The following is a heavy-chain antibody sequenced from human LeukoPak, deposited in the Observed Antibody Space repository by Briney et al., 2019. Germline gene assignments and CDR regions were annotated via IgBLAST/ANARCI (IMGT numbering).Heavy chain of an antibody. Sequence: SETLSLTCTVSGASTTSFYWTWIRQSPEKGLEWIGYIYNYGSTKYEPSLKSRVSISDDTAKNQFSLNVKSVTAADTGVYYCARGFGYGDSRHYDHWGHGIQVTVSS. CDR1: GASTTSFY. CDR3: ARGFGYGDSRHYDH. D-gene: IGHD4-17*01. J-gene: IGHJ4*01. CDR2: IYNYGST. V-gene: IGHV4-59*01.